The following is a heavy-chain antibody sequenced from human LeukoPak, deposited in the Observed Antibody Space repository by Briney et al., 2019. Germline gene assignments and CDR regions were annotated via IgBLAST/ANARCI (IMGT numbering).Heavy chain of an antibody. CDR2: INPNSGGT. Sequence: GASVKVSCKASGYTFTTYGISWVRQAPGQGLEWMGWINPNSGGTNYAQKFQGRVTMTRDTSISTAYMELSRLRSDDTAVYYCARVVYYYDSSGYYPDAFDIWGQGTMVTVSS. J-gene: IGHJ3*02. D-gene: IGHD3-22*01. CDR1: GYTFTTYG. V-gene: IGHV1-2*02. CDR3: ARVVYYYDSSGYYPDAFDI.